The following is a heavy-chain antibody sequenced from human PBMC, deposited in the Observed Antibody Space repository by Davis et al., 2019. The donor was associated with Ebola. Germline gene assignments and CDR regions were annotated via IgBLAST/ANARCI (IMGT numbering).Heavy chain of an antibody. D-gene: IGHD6-6*01. V-gene: IGHV4-61*01. Sequence: SETLSLTCTVSGGSVSSGSYYWSWIRQPPGKGLEWIGYSYYSGSTNYNPSLKSRVTISVDTSKNQFSLKPSSVTAADTAVYYCARGSIAARPHFDYWGQGTLVTVSS. CDR2: SYYSGST. CDR1: GGSVSSGSYY. J-gene: IGHJ4*02. CDR3: ARGSIAARPHFDY.